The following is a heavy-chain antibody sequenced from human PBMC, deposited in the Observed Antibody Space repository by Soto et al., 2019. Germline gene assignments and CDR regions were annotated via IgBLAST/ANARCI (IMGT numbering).Heavy chain of an antibody. CDR1: GGSISSRNW. J-gene: IGHJ5*02. D-gene: IGHD1-26*01. V-gene: IGHV4-4*02. CDR3: ARASDSADSGSPTPLFDP. Sequence: SETLSLTCAVSGGSISSRNWWSWVRQPPGKGLEWIGEIYHSGSTNYNPSLKSRVTISVDKSKNRFSLKLSSVTAADTAVYYCARASDSADSGSPTPLFDPWGQGILVTVSS. CDR2: IYHSGST.